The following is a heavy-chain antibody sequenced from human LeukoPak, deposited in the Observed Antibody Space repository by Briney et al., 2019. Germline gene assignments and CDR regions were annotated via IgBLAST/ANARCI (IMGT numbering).Heavy chain of an antibody. V-gene: IGHV3-23*01. CDR1: GCTFSSCA. D-gene: IGHD6-13*01. J-gene: IGHJ4*02. CDR2: ISVSGGST. Sequence: GGSLRLSCAASGCTFSSCAMSWVRQAPGKGLEWVSGISVSGGSTYYADSVKGRFTISRDNSNNTLYLQMNSPRAEDTAVYYCAILPGYSSSWYEVDYWGQGTLVTVSS. CDR3: AILPGYSSSWYEVDY.